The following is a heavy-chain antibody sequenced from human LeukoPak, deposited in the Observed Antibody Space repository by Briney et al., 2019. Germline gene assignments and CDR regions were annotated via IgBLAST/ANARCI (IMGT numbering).Heavy chain of an antibody. J-gene: IGHJ6*03. D-gene: IGHD6-19*01. CDR3: LRGVAVAGSGRGYYMDV. Sequence: ASLRVSSKPSGDTFTSSSISWVRQAPGQGLERMGWISAYNGKTNYAQKLQGRVTMSTDTFPSTPCMEMRRLRDEDTAPYYSLRGVAVAGSGRGYYMDVWGKGTTVTVSS. CDR2: ISAYNGKT. CDR1: GDTFTSSS. V-gene: IGHV1-18*01.